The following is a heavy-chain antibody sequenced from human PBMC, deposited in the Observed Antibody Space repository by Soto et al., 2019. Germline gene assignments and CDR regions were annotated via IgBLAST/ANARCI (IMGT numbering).Heavy chain of an antibody. CDR2: TYYRSKWYN. V-gene: IGHV6-1*01. CDR1: GDSVSSNSAA. Sequence: SQTLSLTCAISGDSVSSNSAAWNWIRQSPSRGLEWLGRTYYRSKWYNDYAVSVKSRITINPDTSKNQFSLQLNSVTPEDTAVYYCARDYDILTGIGYYYYYGMDVWGQGTTVTVSS. CDR3: ARDYDILTGIGYYYYYGMDV. D-gene: IGHD3-9*01. J-gene: IGHJ6*02.